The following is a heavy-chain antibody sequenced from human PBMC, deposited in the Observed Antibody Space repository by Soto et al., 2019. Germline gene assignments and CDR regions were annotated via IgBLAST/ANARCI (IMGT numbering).Heavy chain of an antibody. CDR3: AIGGDYPYYYGMEV. J-gene: IGHJ6*01. V-gene: IGHV3-48*03. CDR2: ISTTGRTI. D-gene: IGHD4-17*01. CDR1: VLTFSNYE. Sequence: HPVGSLRLSCASSVLTFSNYEMNCVRHSPGKGLEWVSYISTTGRTIYNADSVKGRFTISRDNAKNSLYLQMNGLRAEDTGVYYCAIGGDYPYYYGMEVWGQGTTVTLSS.